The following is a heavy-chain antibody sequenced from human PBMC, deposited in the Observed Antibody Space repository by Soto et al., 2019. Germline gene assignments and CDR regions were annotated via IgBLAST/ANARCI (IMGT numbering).Heavy chain of an antibody. J-gene: IGHJ6*02. Sequence: ASVKVSCKASGYTFTGYYMHWVRQAPGQGLEWMGWINPNSGGTNYAQKFQGRVTMTRDTSISTAYMELSRLRSDDTAVYYCARDFHGNGKSTYGMDVWGQGTTVTVSS. V-gene: IGHV1-2*02. CDR2: INPNSGGT. CDR1: GYTFTGYY. CDR3: ARDFHGNGKSTYGMDV.